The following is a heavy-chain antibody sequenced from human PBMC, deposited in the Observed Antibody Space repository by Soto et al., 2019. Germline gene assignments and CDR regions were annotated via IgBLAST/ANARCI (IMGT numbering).Heavy chain of an antibody. V-gene: IGHV4-30-2*01. CDR2: IYHSGST. Sequence: PSETLSLTCAVSGGSISSGGYSWSWIRQPPGKGLEWIGYIYHSGSTYYNPSLKSRVTISVDRSKNQFSLKLSSVTAADTAVYYCARGSSSWYPFDHWGQGTLVTVSS. D-gene: IGHD6-13*01. CDR3: ARGSSSWYPFDH. J-gene: IGHJ4*02. CDR1: GGSISSGGYS.